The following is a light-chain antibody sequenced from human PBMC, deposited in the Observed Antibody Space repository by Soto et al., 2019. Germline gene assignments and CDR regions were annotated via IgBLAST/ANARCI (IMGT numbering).Light chain of an antibody. CDR1: SSDIGAYNF. Sequence: QSVLTQPASVSGSPGQSITISCTGTSSDIGAYNFVSWYQQRPGKAPKLMLYDVNIRPSGVSNRFSGSKSGNTASLTISGLQAEDEADYYCTSWTTSTTMIFGGGTK. CDR3: TSWTTSTTMI. CDR2: DVN. J-gene: IGLJ2*01. V-gene: IGLV2-14*03.